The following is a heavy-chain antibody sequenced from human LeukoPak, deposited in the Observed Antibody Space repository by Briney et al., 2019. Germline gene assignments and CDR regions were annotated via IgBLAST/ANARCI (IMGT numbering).Heavy chain of an antibody. CDR3: ARAAVDSGRAFDI. Sequence: PGGSLRLSCAASAFTFTSYWMHWVRQAPGKGLVWVSRINSDGSSTNYADSVKGRFTISRDNAKNTLYLQMNSLRAEDTAVYYCARAAVDSGRAFDIWGQGTMVTVSS. CDR2: INSDGSST. V-gene: IGHV3-74*01. D-gene: IGHD1-26*01. J-gene: IGHJ3*02. CDR1: AFTFTSYW.